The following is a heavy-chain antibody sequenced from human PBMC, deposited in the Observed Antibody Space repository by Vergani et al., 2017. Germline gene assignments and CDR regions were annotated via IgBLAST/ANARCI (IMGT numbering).Heavy chain of an antibody. CDR1: GFTVSTDY. J-gene: IGHJ4*02. V-gene: IGHV3-11*04. Sequence: VQLVESGGGLVQPGGSLTLSCAASGFTVSTDYFSWVRQAPGKGLEWISYISPSGNTIYYADSVKGRFTISRDNAKNSLYLQMNSLRAEDTAVYYCARTYNSIDSWGQGTLVTVSS. CDR2: ISPSGNTI. D-gene: IGHD5-24*01. CDR3: ARTYNSIDS.